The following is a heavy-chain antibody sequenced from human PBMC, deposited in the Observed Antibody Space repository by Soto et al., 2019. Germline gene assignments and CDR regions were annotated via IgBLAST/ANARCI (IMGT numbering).Heavy chain of an antibody. J-gene: IGHJ4*02. CDR3: ARRYCSDSYCSYFDY. CDR1: GGSFSGYY. V-gene: IGHV4-34*01. CDR2: INHSGST. D-gene: IGHD2-15*01. Sequence: ETLSLTCAVYGGSFSGYYWSWIRQPPGKGLEWIGEINHSGSTSYNPSLNSRVTTSVDTSKNQFSLRLSSVTAADTAIYYCARRYCSDSYCSYFDYWGRGTLVTVSS.